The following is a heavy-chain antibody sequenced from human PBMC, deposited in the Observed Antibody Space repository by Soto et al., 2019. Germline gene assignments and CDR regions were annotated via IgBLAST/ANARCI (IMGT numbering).Heavy chain of an antibody. V-gene: IGHV4-39*07. CDR2: IYYSGST. J-gene: IGHJ4*02. CDR3: ARGVLRFLEWSRKKKEYYFDY. CDR1: GGSISSSSYY. Sequence: PSETLSLTCTVSGGSISSSSYYWGWIRQPPGKGLEWIGSIYYSGSTNYNPSPKSRVTISVDTSKNQFSLKLSSVTAADTAVYYCARGVLRFLEWSRKKKEYYFDYWGQGTLVTVSS. D-gene: IGHD3-3*01.